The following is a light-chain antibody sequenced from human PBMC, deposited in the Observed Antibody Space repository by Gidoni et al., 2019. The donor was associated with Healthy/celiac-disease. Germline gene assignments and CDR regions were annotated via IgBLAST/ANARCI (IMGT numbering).Light chain of an antibody. CDR1: QSISSW. CDR3: QQYNRYGT. J-gene: IGKJ1*01. V-gene: IGKV1-5*03. CDR2: KAS. Sequence: DIQMTPYPSTLSASVGDRVTITCRASQSISSWLAWYQQKPGKAPKLLIYKASSIESGVPSRFSGSGSGTEFTLTISSLQPDDFATYYCQQYNRYGTFGQGTKVEIK.